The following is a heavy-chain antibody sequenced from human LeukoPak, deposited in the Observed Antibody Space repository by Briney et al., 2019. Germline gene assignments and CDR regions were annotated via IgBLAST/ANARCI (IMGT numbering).Heavy chain of an antibody. V-gene: IGHV3-48*01. CDR3: AKGIAVAGVFDY. D-gene: IGHD6-19*01. CDR2: ISSSSSTI. J-gene: IGHJ4*02. CDR1: GFSFSDHN. Sequence: GGSLRLSCAASGFSFSDHNMNWVRQAPGKGLEWVAYISSSSSTIYYADSVKGRFTISRDNAKNSLYLQMNSLRAEDTAVYSCAKGIAVAGVFDYWGQGTLVTVSS.